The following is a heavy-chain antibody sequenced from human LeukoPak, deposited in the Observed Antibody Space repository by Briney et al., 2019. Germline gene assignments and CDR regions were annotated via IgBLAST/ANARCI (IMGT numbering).Heavy chain of an antibody. Sequence: GASVKVSCKASGGTFSRYAISWVRQAPRQGLEWMGGIIPIFGTANYAQKFQGRVTITTDESTSTAYMELSSLRSEDTAVYYCARVETAMVTGPSFYYYMDVWGKGTTVTVSS. CDR2: IIPIFGTA. J-gene: IGHJ6*03. CDR1: GGTFSRYA. D-gene: IGHD5-18*01. CDR3: ARVETAMVTGPSFYYYMDV. V-gene: IGHV1-69*05.